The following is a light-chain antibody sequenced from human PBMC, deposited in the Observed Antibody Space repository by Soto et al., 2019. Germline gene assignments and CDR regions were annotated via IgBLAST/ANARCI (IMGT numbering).Light chain of an antibody. Sequence: DIQMTQSPSTLSASVGDRVTITCRASQSISSWLAWYQQKPGKAPKLLIYKASSLESGVPSRFSGSGSGTVFTLTISSLQPDDFATYYCQPYNIYPLIFGGGTQVEIK. V-gene: IGKV1-5*03. CDR3: QPYNIYPLI. CDR2: KAS. CDR1: QSISSW. J-gene: IGKJ4*01.